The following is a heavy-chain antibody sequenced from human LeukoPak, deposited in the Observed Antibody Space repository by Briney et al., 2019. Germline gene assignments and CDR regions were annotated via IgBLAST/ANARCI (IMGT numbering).Heavy chain of an antibody. CDR3: AKATGYLL. CDR2: ISNSDDST. Sequence: GGSLRLSCAASGFTFSSYAMSWVRQAPGKGLEWVSTISNSDDSTYYADSVKGRFTISRDNSENTLFLRMNSLRAEDTAVYYCAKATGYLLWGQGTLVIVSS. D-gene: IGHD1-14*01. J-gene: IGHJ4*02. V-gene: IGHV3-23*01. CDR1: GFTFSSYA.